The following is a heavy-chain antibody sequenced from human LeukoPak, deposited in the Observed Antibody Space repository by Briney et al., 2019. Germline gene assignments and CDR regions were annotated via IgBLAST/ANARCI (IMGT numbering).Heavy chain of an antibody. J-gene: IGHJ5*02. CDR2: IWYDGSNK. CDR1: GFTFSSYG. Sequence: GGSLRLSCAASGFTFSSYGMHWVRQAPGKGLEWVAVIWYDGSNKYYADSVKGRFTISRDNSKNTLYLQMNSLRAEDTAVYYCAKTIYGDYVYWFDPWGQGTLVTVSS. V-gene: IGHV3-33*06. CDR3: AKTIYGDYVYWFDP. D-gene: IGHD4-17*01.